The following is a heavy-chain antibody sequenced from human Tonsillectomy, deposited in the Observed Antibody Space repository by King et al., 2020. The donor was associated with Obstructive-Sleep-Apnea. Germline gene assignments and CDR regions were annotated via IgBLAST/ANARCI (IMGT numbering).Heavy chain of an antibody. V-gene: IGHV4-30-2*01. CDR3: ARGGDSGSYPRQFDL. J-gene: IGHJ4*02. D-gene: IGHD3-10*01. Sequence: QLQESGSGLVKPSQTLSLTCAVSGGSISSDGYSWSWIRQPPGKGLEWIGYIHHSGSTYYSPSLNRRVTISVDRSKNQFSLSLRSVTAADTAVSYCARGGDSGSYPRQFDLWGQGTLVTVSS. CDR2: IHHSGST. CDR1: GGSISSDGYS.